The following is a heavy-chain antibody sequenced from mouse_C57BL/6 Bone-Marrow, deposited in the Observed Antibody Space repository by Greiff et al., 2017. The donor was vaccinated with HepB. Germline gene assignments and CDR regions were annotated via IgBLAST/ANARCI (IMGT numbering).Heavy chain of an antibody. Sequence: QVQLQQPGAELVMPGASVKLSCKASGCTFTSYWMHWVKQRPGQGLEWIGEIDPSDSYTNYNQKFKGKSTLTVDKSSSTAYMQLSSLTSEDSAVYYCAFITTDFFDYWGQGTTLTVSS. CDR1: GCTFTSYW. V-gene: IGHV1-69*01. J-gene: IGHJ2*01. D-gene: IGHD1-1*01. CDR2: IDPSDSYT. CDR3: AFITTDFFDY.